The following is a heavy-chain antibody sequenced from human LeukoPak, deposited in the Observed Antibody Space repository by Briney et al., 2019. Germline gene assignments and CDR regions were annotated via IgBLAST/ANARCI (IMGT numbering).Heavy chain of an antibody. Sequence: ASVKVSCKASGYTFTSYGISWVRQAPGQGLEWMGWISAYNGNTNYAQKLQGRVTMTTDTSTSTAYMELRSLRSDDTAVYYCARDGDHTKPGSIAVAGTGGWFDPWGQGTLVTVSS. CDR2: ISAYNGNT. CDR3: ARDGDHTKPGSIAVAGTGGWFDP. D-gene: IGHD6-19*01. J-gene: IGHJ5*02. CDR1: GYTFTSYG. V-gene: IGHV1-18*01.